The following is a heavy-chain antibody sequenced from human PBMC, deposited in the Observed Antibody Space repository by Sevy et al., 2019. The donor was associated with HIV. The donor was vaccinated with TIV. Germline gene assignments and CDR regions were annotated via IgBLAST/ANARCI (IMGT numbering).Heavy chain of an antibody. J-gene: IGHJ4*02. V-gene: IGHV3-53*01. D-gene: IGHD3-3*01. CDR2: IWLTGAT. CDR3: ARGKHVSDYYGSFDY. CDR1: GVTVSSNF. Sequence: GGSLRLSCTVSGVTVSSNFISWVRQAPGKGLEWVSVIWLTGATYYADSVKGRFTISRDNSKNTVYLDMSSLRADDTTVYFCARGKHVSDYYGSFDYWGQGTLVTVSS.